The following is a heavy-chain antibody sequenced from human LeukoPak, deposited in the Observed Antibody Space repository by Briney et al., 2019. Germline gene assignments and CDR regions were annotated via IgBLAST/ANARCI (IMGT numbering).Heavy chain of an antibody. CDR2: IFYSGST. CDR3: ARQMNTVTADY. D-gene: IGHD4-17*01. Sequence: ETLSLTCTVSGGSISSSSYFWGWIRQPPGKGLEWIGSIFYSGSTYYNPSLNSRVTISIDTSKNQFSLRLSSVTAADTAVYYCARQMNTVTADYWGQGTLVTVSS. CDR1: GGSISSSSYF. J-gene: IGHJ4*02. V-gene: IGHV4-39*01.